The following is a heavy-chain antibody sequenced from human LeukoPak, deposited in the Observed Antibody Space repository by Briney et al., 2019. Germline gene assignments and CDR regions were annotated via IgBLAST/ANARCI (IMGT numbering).Heavy chain of an antibody. Sequence: GGSLRLSCEASEFILSSYAMSWIRQAPGKGLEWVSYISSSGTTISYTDSVKGRFTISRDNAKNSLYLQMNSLRAEDTAVYYCARDYRSTFDYWGQGTLVTVSS. J-gene: IGHJ4*02. D-gene: IGHD1-26*01. V-gene: IGHV3-11*01. CDR3: ARDYRSTFDY. CDR1: EFILSSYA. CDR2: ISSSGTTI.